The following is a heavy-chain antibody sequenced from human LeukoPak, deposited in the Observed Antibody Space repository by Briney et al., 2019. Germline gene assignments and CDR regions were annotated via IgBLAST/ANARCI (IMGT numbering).Heavy chain of an antibody. CDR1: GASISSDTYF. D-gene: IGHD6-19*01. V-gene: IGHV4-61*02. Sequence: PSETLSLTCTVSGASISSDTYFWSWIRQPAGKGLEWIGRISSSGRTDYNPSLKSRVTISVDTTKNQLSMKLGSVTAADTAVYYCAKGAGPPWFDPWGQGTLVTVSS. CDR3: AKGAGPPWFDP. J-gene: IGHJ5*02. CDR2: ISSSGRT.